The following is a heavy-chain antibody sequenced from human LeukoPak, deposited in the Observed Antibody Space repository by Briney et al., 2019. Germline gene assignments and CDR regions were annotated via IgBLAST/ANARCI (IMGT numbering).Heavy chain of an antibody. V-gene: IGHV7-4-1*02. CDR3: ARGHDSSGYWRIDY. CDR1: GYTFTSYA. Sequence: ASVKVSCKASGYTFTSYAMNWVRHAPGQGLEWMGWINTNTGNPTYAQGFTGRFVFSLDTSVSTAYLQISSLKAEDTAVYYCARGHDSSGYWRIDYWGQGTLVTVSS. J-gene: IGHJ4*02. D-gene: IGHD3-22*01. CDR2: INTNTGNP.